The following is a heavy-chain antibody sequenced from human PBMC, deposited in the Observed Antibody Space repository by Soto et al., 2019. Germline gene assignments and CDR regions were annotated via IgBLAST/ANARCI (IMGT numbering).Heavy chain of an antibody. V-gene: IGHV1-24*01. J-gene: IGHJ5*01. CDR2: FDPEDGET. CDR1: GYTLTELS. Sequence: XSVKVSCEVSGYTLTELSVHWVRQAPGKGLEWMGGFDPEDGETIYAQKFQGRVTMTEDTSTDTAYMELRSLRSDDTGMYYCARSALDDDGYHYLDSWGQGTLVTASS. D-gene: IGHD5-18*01. CDR3: ARSALDDDGYHYLDS.